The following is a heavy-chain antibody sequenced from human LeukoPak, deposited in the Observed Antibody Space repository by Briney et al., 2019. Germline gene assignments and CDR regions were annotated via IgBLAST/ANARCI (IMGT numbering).Heavy chain of an antibody. CDR2: INPNSGGT. Sequence: GASVKVSCKASGYTFTGYYMHWVRQAPGQGLEWMGRINPNSGGTNYAQKFQGRVTTTRDTSISTAYMELSRLRSDDTAVYYCARSLTYYYDSSGYCPPRYWGQGTLVTVSS. CDR1: GYTFTGYY. CDR3: ARSLTYYYDSSGYCPPRY. D-gene: IGHD3-22*01. V-gene: IGHV1-2*06. J-gene: IGHJ4*02.